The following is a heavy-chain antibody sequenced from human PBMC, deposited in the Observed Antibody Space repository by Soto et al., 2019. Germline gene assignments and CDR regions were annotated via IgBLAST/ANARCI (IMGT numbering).Heavy chain of an antibody. CDR1: GYTFTIYY. CDR3: ARSDYDSSGYSRMSGYYYYYGLDV. CDR2: INPSGGST. V-gene: IGHV1-46*01. J-gene: IGHJ6*02. Sequence: ASVKVSCKASGYTFTIYYIHWVRQAPGQGLEWMGLINPSGGSTSYAQKFQGRVTMTGDTATTTVYMELSSLRSEDTAVYYGARSDYDSSGYSRMSGYYYYYGLDVWGQGTTVTVSS. D-gene: IGHD3-22*01.